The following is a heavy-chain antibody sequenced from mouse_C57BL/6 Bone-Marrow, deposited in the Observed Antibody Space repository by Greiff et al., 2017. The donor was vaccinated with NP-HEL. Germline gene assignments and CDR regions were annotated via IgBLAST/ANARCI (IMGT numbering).Heavy chain of an antibody. V-gene: IGHV3-6*01. D-gene: IGHD4-1*01. CDR3: ARGVGTWFAY. CDR2: ISYDGSN. CDR1: GYSITSGYY. J-gene: IGHJ3*01. Sequence: EVKLQESGPGLVKPSQSLSLTCSVTGYSITSGYYWNWIRQFPGNKLEWMGYISYDGSNNYNPSLKNRISITLDTSKNQFFLKLNSVTTEDTATYYCARGVGTWFAYWGQGTLVTVSA.